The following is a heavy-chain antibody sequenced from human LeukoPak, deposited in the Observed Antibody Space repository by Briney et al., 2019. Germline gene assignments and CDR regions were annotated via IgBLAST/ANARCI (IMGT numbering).Heavy chain of an antibody. CDR2: ISSSSSLI. V-gene: IGHV3-21*01. CDR3: AKVDRGDYSSSPVPYYNYYMNV. CDR1: GFTFSSFS. Sequence: GGSLRLSCAASGFTFSSFSMNWVRQAPGRGLEWVSCISSSSSLIFYSDSVRGRFTISRDNAKNLLYLHMNSLRVEDTAVYYCAKVDRGDYSSSPVPYYNYYMNVWGKGTTVTVSS. J-gene: IGHJ6*03. D-gene: IGHD6-13*01.